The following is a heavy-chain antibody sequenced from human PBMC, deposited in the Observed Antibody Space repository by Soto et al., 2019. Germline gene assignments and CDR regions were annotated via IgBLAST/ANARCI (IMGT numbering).Heavy chain of an antibody. J-gene: IGHJ5*02. CDR3: ARPYCDSTSCYTDWFDP. V-gene: IGHV1-8*01. D-gene: IGHD2-2*02. CDR2: VNPKSGNT. Sequence: QVQLVQSGAEVKKPGASVKVSCKASGYSFSTYDINWVRQAAGRGLEWLGWVNPKSGNTEYAQRFRGRVTMTSNTSIGTTYMELSALTPEDTAVYYCARPYCDSTSCYTDWFDPWGQGTLVTVSS. CDR1: GYSFSTYD.